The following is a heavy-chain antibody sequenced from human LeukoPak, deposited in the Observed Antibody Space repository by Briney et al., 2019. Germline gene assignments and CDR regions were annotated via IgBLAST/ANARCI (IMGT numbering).Heavy chain of an antibody. CDR3: ARNAVAGTIDWFDP. Sequence: ASVKVSCKASGYTFTGYYMHWVRQAPGQGLEWMGWINPNSGGTNYAQKFQGRVTMTRDTSISTAYMELNRLGSDDTAVYYCARNAVAGTIDWFDPWGQGTLVTVSS. CDR1: GYTFTGYY. D-gene: IGHD6-19*01. CDR2: INPNSGGT. V-gene: IGHV1-2*02. J-gene: IGHJ5*02.